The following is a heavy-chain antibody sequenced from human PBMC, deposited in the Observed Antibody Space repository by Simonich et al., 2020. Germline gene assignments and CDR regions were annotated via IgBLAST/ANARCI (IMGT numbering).Heavy chain of an antibody. CDR1: GYTFTGYY. D-gene: IGHD7-27*01. J-gene: IGHJ2*01. V-gene: IGHV1-2*02. Sequence: QVQLVQSGAEVKKPGASVKVSCKASGYTFTGYYMHWVRQAPGQGLEGMGWIKPKSGCTNNAQKLQGRGPMTRDTSISTAYRELSRLRSDDTAVYYCARDELGIQHWYFDLWGRGTLVTVSS. CDR2: IKPKSGCT. CDR3: ARDELGIQHWYFDL.